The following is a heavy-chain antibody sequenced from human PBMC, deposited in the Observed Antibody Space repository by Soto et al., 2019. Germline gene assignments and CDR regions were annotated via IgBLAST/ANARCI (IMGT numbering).Heavy chain of an antibody. Sequence: GGSLRLSCAASGFTFSDYWMNWVRQDTGKGLVWVSRIDSDGSSTSYADSVKGRFTISRDNAKNTLYLQMNSLRAEDTAVYYCAKSNWFDPWGQGTLVTVSS. CDR1: GFTFSDYW. V-gene: IGHV3-74*01. CDR3: AKSNWFDP. J-gene: IGHJ5*02. CDR2: IDSDGSST.